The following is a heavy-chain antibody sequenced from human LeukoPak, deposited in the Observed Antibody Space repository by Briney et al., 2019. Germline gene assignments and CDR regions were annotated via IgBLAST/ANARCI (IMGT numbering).Heavy chain of an antibody. V-gene: IGHV3-23*01. J-gene: IGHJ4*02. CDR3: AKDFTLHGTTSRYCSGGSCYWYYFDY. D-gene: IGHD2-15*01. CDR2: ISGSGGST. Sequence: PGGSLRLSCAASGFTFSSYGMSWVRQAPGKGLEWVSAISGSGGSTYYADSVKGRFTISRDNSKNTLYLQMNSLRAEDTAVYYCAKDFTLHGTTSRYCSGGSCYWYYFDYWGQGTLVTVSS. CDR1: GFTFSSYG.